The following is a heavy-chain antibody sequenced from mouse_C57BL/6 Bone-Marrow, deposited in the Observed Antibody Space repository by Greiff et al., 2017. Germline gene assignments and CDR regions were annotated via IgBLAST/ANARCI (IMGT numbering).Heavy chain of an antibody. CDR2: INPSNGGT. J-gene: IGHJ4*01. V-gene: IGHV1-53*01. Sequence: VQLQQPGTELVKPGASVKLSCKASGYTFTSYWMHWVKQRPGQGLEWIGNINPSNGGTNYNEKFKSKATLTVDKSSSTAYMQLSSLTSEDSAVYDCARSNLGSSLAMDYWGQGTSVTVSS. CDR1: GYTFTSYW. CDR3: ARSNLGSSLAMDY. D-gene: IGHD1-1*01.